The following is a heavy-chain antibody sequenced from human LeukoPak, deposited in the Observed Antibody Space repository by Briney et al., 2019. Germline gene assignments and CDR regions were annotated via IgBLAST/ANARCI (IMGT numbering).Heavy chain of an antibody. V-gene: IGHV3-30*01. CDR1: GFIFSSFG. CDR2: ISSDGSNK. D-gene: IGHD4-23*01. J-gene: IGHJ4*02. Sequence: PGGSLRLSCAASGFIFSSFGMHWVRQAPGEGLEWVAVISSDGSNKYYGDSVKGRFTISRDNSKNILYLQMNSLRDEDTAVYYCARDGGPFDFDYWGQGTLVTVSS. CDR3: ARDGGPFDFDY.